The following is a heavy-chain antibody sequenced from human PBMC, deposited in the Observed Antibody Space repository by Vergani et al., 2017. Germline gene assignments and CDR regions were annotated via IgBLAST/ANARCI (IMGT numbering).Heavy chain of an antibody. CDR1: ESTFSDYN. CDR2: ISPKTGDT. J-gene: IGHJ5*01. CDR3: AHSWNFGRRDWFDS. V-gene: IGHV1-2*02. Sequence: QVQLVQSGAEVKKPGGSMKVSCQASESTFSDYNIHWVRQAPGQGLQWMGWISPKTGDTDYLQRFQDRVTMTRDASTKTFYLKMTRLTSDDTAIYYCAHSWNFGRRDWFDSWGPGTLVTVSS. D-gene: IGHD1-26*01.